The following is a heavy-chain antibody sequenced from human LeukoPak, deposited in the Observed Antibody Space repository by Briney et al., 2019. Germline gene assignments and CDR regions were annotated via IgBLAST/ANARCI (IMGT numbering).Heavy chain of an antibody. CDR2: TRNKANSYTT. Sequence: PGGSLRLSCAASGFTFSDHYMDWVRQAPGKGLEWVGRTRNKANSYTTEYAASVKGRFTISGDDSKNSLYLQMNSLKTEDTAVYYCARVVVPARPPYYYYYYGMDVWGQGTTVTVSS. CDR3: ARVVVPARPPYYYYYYGMDV. D-gene: IGHD2-2*01. CDR1: GFTFSDHY. J-gene: IGHJ6*02. V-gene: IGHV3-72*01.